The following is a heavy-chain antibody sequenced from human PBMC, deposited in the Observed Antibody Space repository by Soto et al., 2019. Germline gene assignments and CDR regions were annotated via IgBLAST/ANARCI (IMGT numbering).Heavy chain of an antibody. D-gene: IGHD2-21*02. J-gene: IGHJ4*02. CDR3: AGDFVTSVHYLDY. Sequence: ASVKVSCKASGYTFTSYGISWVRQAPGQGLEWMGWISAYNGNTNYAQKLQGRVTMTTDTSTSTAYMELWSLRYDNTAVNYSAGDFVTSVHYLDYWDQGTLVAASS. CDR2: ISAYNGNT. CDR1: GYTFTSYG. V-gene: IGHV1-18*04.